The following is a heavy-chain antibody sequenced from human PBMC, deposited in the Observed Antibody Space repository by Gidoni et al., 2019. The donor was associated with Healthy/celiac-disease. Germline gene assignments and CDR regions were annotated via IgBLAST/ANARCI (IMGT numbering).Heavy chain of an antibody. D-gene: IGHD3-10*01. Sequence: QVQQVQSGAEVKKPGASVKVSCKASGYTFTSYGISRGGQAPGKGLEWMGWISAYNGNTNYAQKLQGRVTMTTDTSTSTVYMELRSLRSDDTAVYYCARVGSRNHHYGSSYYYYGMDVWGQGTTVTVSS. V-gene: IGHV1-18*04. CDR3: ARVGSRNHHYGSSYYYYGMDV. CDR1: GYTFTSYG. CDR2: ISAYNGNT. J-gene: IGHJ6*02.